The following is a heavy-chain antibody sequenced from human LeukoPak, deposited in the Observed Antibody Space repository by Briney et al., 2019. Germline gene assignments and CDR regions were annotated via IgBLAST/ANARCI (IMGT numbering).Heavy chain of an antibody. J-gene: IGHJ5*02. V-gene: IGHV1-69*13. CDR2: IIRIFGTA. CDR3: ARERIGGLGGFDP. Sequence: SVKVSCKASGGTFSSYAISWVRQAPGQGLEWVGGIIRIFGTANYAQKFQGRVTITADESTSTAYMELSSLRSEDTAVYYCARERIGGLGGFDPWGQGTLVTVSS. CDR1: GGTFSSYA. D-gene: IGHD3/OR15-3a*01.